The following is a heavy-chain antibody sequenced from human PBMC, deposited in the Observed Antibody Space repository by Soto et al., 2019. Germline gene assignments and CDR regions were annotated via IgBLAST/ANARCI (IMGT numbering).Heavy chain of an antibody. J-gene: IGHJ2*01. CDR1: GGSISSYY. D-gene: IGHD6-13*01. Sequence: QVQLQESGPGLVKPSETLSLTCTVSGGSISSYYWSWIRQPPGKGLEWIGYIYYSGSTNYNPSLKSRVTISVVTSKNQFSLKLSSVTAADTAVYYCARVMVLNSWYFDLWGRGTLVTVSS. CDR3: ARVMVLNSWYFDL. CDR2: IYYSGST. V-gene: IGHV4-59*01.